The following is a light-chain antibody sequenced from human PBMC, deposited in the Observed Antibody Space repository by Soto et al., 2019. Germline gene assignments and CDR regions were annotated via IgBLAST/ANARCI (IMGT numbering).Light chain of an antibody. Sequence: QSALTQPASVSGSPGQSITISCTGTSSDVGGYNYVSWYQQNPGKAPKLMIYDVSNRPSGVSNRFSGSKSGNTASLTISGLQAEDEAYYYCISYTSSSTLYVFGTGTKLTVL. CDR1: SSDVGGYNY. CDR3: ISYTSSSTLYV. CDR2: DVS. J-gene: IGLJ1*01. V-gene: IGLV2-14*01.